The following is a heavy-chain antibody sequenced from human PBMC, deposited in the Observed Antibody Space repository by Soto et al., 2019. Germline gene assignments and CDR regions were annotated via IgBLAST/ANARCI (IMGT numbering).Heavy chain of an antibody. V-gene: IGHV3-30-3*02. J-gene: IGHJ6*02. CDR1: GFTCSSYA. Sequence: LXLSFAAPGFTCSSYAMHWVRQAPANGVEWVAVISYDGSNKYYADSVKGRFTISRDNSKNTLYLQMNSLRAEDTAVYYGARGYSSSWYEYYYYYYGMDVWGQGTTVTVSS. CDR3: ARGYSSSWYEYYYYYYGMDV. CDR2: ISYDGSNK. D-gene: IGHD6-13*01.